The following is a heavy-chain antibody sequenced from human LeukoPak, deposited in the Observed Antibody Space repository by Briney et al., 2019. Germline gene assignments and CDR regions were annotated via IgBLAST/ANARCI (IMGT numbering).Heavy chain of an antibody. CDR3: ARDRWPVNYDSSGPDSQWIDAYYYYYGMDV. V-gene: IGHV3-53*01. D-gene: IGHD3-22*01. J-gene: IGHJ6*02. CDR1: GFTVSSNY. Sequence: GGSLRLSCAASGFTVSSNYMSWVRQAPGKGLEWVSVIYSGGSTYYADSVKGRFTISRDNSKNTLYLQMNSLRAEDTAVYYCARDRWPVNYDSSGPDSQWIDAYYYYYGMDVWGQGTTVTVTS. CDR2: IYSGGST.